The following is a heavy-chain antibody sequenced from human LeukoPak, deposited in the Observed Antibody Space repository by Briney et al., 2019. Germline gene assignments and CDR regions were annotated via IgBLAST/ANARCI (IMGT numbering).Heavy chain of an antibody. CDR1: GFNFINYW. CDR2: VKEDGTTK. CDR3: AKVQSDIVGAVFFSFDV. D-gene: IGHD1-26*01. J-gene: IGHJ3*01. Sequence: GGSLRLSCAASGFNFINYWMSWVRQAPGKGLEWVANVKEDGTTKQYVDSVRGRFTISRDNAKNSLYLQMDSLTVEDTAVYYCAKVQSDIVGAVFFSFDVWGQGTMVSVSS. V-gene: IGHV3-7*01.